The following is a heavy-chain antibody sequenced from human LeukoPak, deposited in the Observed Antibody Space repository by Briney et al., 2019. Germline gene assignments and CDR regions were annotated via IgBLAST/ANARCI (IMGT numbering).Heavy chain of an antibody. J-gene: IGHJ6*02. D-gene: IGHD6-13*01. CDR3: ARDSIAAAGTGSYYYYYYGMDV. CDR2: IYYSGST. V-gene: IGHV4-59*01. Sequence: SETLSLTCTVSGGSISSYYWSWIRQPPGKGLEWIGYIYYSGSTNYNPSLKSRVTISVDTSKNQFSLKLSSVTAADTAVYYCARDSIAAAGTGSYYYYYYGMDVWGRGTTVTVSS. CDR1: GGSISSYY.